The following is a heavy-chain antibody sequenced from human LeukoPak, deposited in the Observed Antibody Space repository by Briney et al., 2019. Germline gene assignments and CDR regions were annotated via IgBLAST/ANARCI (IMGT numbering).Heavy chain of an antibody. CDR3: ARDLEWLRSYYMDV. V-gene: IGHV3-11*04. CDR1: GFTFSDYY. J-gene: IGHJ6*03. CDR2: ISSSGSTI. Sequence: GGSLRLSCAASGFTFSDYYMSWVRQAPGKGLEGGSYISSSGSTIYYADSVKGGFTISRDNAKNSLYLQMNSLRAEDTAVYYCARDLEWLRSYYMDVWGKGTTVTVSS. D-gene: IGHD5-12*01.